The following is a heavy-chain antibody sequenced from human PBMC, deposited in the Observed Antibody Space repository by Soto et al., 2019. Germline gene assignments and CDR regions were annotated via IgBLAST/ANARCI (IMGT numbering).Heavy chain of an antibody. CDR2: IIPILGIA. J-gene: IGHJ6*01. D-gene: IGHD3-10*01. CDR3: ARDGPQNYYGSGRAGYYYGMDV. V-gene: IGHV1-69*08. Sequence: QVQLVQSGAEVKKPGSSVKVSCKASGGTFSSYTISWVRQAPGQGLEWMGRIIPILGIANYAQKFQGRVTITADKSTSTAYMELSSLRSEVTAVYYCARDGPQNYYGSGRAGYYYGMDVW. CDR1: GGTFSSYT.